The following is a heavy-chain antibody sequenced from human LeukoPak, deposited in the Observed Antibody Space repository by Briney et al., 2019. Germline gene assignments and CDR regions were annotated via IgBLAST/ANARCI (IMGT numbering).Heavy chain of an antibody. CDR2: ISGSGGST. CDR3: TYFTYYYGSGSLDAFNI. Sequence: GGSLRLSCAASGFTFSSYAMSWVRQAPGKGLEWVSAISGSGGSTYYADSVKGRFTISRDNSKNTLYLQMNSLRAEDTAVYYCTYFTYYYGSGSLDAFNIWGQGTMVTVSS. V-gene: IGHV3-23*01. J-gene: IGHJ3*02. CDR1: GFTFSSYA. D-gene: IGHD3-10*01.